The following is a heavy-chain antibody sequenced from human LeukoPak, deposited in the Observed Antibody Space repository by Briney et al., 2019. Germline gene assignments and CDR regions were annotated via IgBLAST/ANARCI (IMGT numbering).Heavy chain of an antibody. Sequence: GGSLRLSCAASGFTFSSNAMTWVRQAPGKGLEWASAIHGSDDNTHYADSVKGRFAISRDKSKNTLYLQMNSLRADDTAVYYCAKDSRGAPVRGAPSDAFDIWGQGTMVTVSS. CDR1: GFTFSSNA. J-gene: IGHJ3*02. CDR2: IHGSDDNT. CDR3: AKDSRGAPVRGAPSDAFDI. V-gene: IGHV3-23*01. D-gene: IGHD3-10*01.